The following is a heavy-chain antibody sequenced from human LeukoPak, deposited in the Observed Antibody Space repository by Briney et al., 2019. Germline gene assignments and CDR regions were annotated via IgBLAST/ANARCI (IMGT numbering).Heavy chain of an antibody. V-gene: IGHV3-23*01. D-gene: IGHD3-10*01. Sequence: PGGSLRLSCAASGFTFSNHVMSWVRQAPGKGLEWVSAISGSGGTTYYADSVKGRFTISRDNSKNTLYLQMNSLRAEDTAVYYCAKGLVWFGELFSYFDYWGQGTLVTVSS. CDR2: ISGSGGTT. CDR3: AKGLVWFGELFSYFDY. CDR1: GFTFSNHV. J-gene: IGHJ4*02.